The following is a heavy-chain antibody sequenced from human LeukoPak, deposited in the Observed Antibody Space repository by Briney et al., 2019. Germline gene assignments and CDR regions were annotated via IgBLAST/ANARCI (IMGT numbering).Heavy chain of an antibody. CDR3: GRDRHWNQGNFDY. Sequence: ASVKVSCKASGYTFTGYYMHWVRQAPGQGLEWMGWINPNSGGTNYAQKFQGRVTMTRDTSIGTAYMELNRLTYDDTAVHYCGRDRHWNQGNFDYWGQGTLVTVSS. D-gene: IGHD1-1*01. J-gene: IGHJ4*02. CDR2: INPNSGGT. V-gene: IGHV1-2*02. CDR1: GYTFTGYY.